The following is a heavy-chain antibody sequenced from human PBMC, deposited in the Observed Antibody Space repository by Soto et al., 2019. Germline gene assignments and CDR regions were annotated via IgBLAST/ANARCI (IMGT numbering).Heavy chain of an antibody. D-gene: IGHD2-8*01. Sequence: SETLSLTCTVSGGSISSYYWSWIRQPPGKGLEWIGYIYYSGSTNYNPSLKSRVTISVDTSKDQFSLKLSSVTAADTAVYYCARAYDTNWFDPWGQGTLVTVSS. CDR3: ARAYDTNWFDP. CDR1: GGSISSYY. J-gene: IGHJ5*02. CDR2: IYYSGST. V-gene: IGHV4-59*01.